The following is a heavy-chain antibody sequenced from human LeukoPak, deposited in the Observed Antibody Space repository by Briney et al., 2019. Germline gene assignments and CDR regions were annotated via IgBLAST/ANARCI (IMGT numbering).Heavy chain of an antibody. V-gene: IGHV5-51*01. J-gene: IGHJ4*02. D-gene: IGHD3-3*01. CDR2: IYPGDSDT. Sequence: GESLQISCKGSGYRFTSYWIGWVRQMPGKGLERMGIIYPGDSDTRYSPSFQGQVTISADKSISTAYLHWSSLKASDTAMYYCARHRARILAWSPTDYWGQGTLVTVSS. CDR1: GYRFTSYW. CDR3: ARHRARILAWSPTDY.